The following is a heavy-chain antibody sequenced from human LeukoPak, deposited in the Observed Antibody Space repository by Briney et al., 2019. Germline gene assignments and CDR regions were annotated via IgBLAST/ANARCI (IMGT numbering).Heavy chain of an antibody. CDR2: INPNSGGT. CDR1: GYTFTGYY. V-gene: IGHV1-2*02. CDR3: ASTSGYSHGLDY. Sequence: GGSVKVSCKASGYTFTGYYMHWVRQAPGQGLEWMGWINPNSGGTNYEQKFQGRVTMTRDTSISTAYMELSRLRSDDTAVYYCASTSGYSHGLDYWGQGTLVTVSS. D-gene: IGHD5-18*01. J-gene: IGHJ4*02.